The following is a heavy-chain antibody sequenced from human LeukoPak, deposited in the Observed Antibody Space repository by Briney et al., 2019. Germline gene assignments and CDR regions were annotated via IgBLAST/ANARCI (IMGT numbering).Heavy chain of an antibody. CDR3: AASKYYYDSSGSGGTWFDP. D-gene: IGHD3-22*01. V-gene: IGHV3-11*04. CDR2: ISSSSSTI. Sequence: GGSLRPSCAASGFTFSDYYMIWIRQAPGKGLEWVSYISSSSSTIYYADSVKGRFTISRDNAKNSLYLQMNSLRAEDTAVYYCAASKYYYDSSGSGGTWFDPWGQGTLVTVSS. CDR1: GFTFSDYY. J-gene: IGHJ5*02.